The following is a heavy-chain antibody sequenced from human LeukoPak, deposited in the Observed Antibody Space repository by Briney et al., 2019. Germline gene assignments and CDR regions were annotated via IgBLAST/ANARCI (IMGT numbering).Heavy chain of an antibody. J-gene: IGHJ3*02. D-gene: IGHD5-18*01. CDR3: ARDTAAFDI. V-gene: IGHV3-53*01. CDR1: GFTVSTNY. CDR2: MYSGGTT. Sequence: GGSLRLSCAASGFTVSTNYMSWVRQAPGKGLEWVSVMYSGGTTYYADSVKGRFTISRDNSKNTLYLQMNSLRVDDTALYYCARDTAAFDIWGQGTTVTVSS.